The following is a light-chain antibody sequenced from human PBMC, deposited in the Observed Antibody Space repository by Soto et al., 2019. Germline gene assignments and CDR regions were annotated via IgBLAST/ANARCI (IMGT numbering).Light chain of an antibody. CDR2: DND. Sequence: QSVLTQPPSVSAAPGQKVTISCSGSSSNIGNNYVSWYQQLPGTAPKLLIYDNDERPSGIPDRFSGSKSGTSATLGITGLQTGDEADYYCGTWDNSLIASYVFGSGTKATVL. CDR3: GTWDNSLIASYV. V-gene: IGLV1-51*01. CDR1: SSNIGNNY. J-gene: IGLJ1*01.